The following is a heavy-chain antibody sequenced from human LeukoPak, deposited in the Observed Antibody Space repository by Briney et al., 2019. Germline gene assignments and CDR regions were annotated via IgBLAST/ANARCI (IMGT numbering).Heavy chain of an antibody. CDR1: GFTFSDYY. J-gene: IGHJ6*03. CDR3: ARDAMTYCGGDCRYSVNMDV. CDR2: ISSSGSTI. V-gene: IGHV3-11*04. Sequence: SGGSLRLSCAASGFTFSDYYMNWIRQAPGKGLEWVSYISSSGSTIYYADSVKGRFTISRDNAKNSLYLQMNSLRAEDTAVYYCARDAMTYCGGDCRYSVNMDVWGKGTTVTVS. D-gene: IGHD2-21*01.